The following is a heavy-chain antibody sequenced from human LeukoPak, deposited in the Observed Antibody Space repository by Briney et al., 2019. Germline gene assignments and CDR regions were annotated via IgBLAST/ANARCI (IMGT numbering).Heavy chain of an antibody. CDR3: ASRDYYDSSGYYDAFDI. J-gene: IGHJ3*02. Sequence: GGSLRLSCAASGFTFSDYYMNWLRQAPGKGLEGVSYISSSGSSIYYADSVKGRFTISRDNAKNSLYLQMNSLRAEDTAVYYCASRDYYDSSGYYDAFDIWGQGTMVTVSS. D-gene: IGHD3-22*01. CDR1: GFTFSDYY. V-gene: IGHV3-11*01. CDR2: ISSSGSSI.